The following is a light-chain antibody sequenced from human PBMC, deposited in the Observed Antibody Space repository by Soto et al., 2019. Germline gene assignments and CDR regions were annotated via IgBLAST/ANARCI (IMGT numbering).Light chain of an antibody. CDR3: QQRSKMPLT. CDR1: QSVRNY. Sequence: EIVLTQSTGTLSLSPWETATLSCRASQSVRNYLAWYQQKPGQAPRLLIYDASNRATGIPARFSGTGSETDFTLTISSLEPEDFAIYYCQQRSKMPLTFGHGTKVDIK. CDR2: DAS. V-gene: IGKV3-11*01. J-gene: IGKJ1*01.